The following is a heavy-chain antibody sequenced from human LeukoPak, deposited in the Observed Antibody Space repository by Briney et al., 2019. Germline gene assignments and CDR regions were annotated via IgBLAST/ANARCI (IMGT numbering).Heavy chain of an antibody. V-gene: IGHV3-49*04. J-gene: IGHJ4*02. D-gene: IGHD4-17*01. Sequence: GRSLRLSCTASGLTFGDYAMSWVRQAPGKGLEWVGFIRSKAYGGTTEYAASVKGRFTISRDDSKSIAYLQMNSLKTEDTAVYYCTRVGRKGTVTTWGYWGQGTLVTVSS. CDR1: GLTFGDYA. CDR2: IRSKAYGGTT. CDR3: TRVGRKGTVTTWGY.